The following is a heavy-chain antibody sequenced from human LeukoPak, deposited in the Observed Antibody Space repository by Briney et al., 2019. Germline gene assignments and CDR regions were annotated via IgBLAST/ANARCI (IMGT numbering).Heavy chain of an antibody. J-gene: IGHJ4*02. CDR2: ISYEGSNK. V-gene: IGHV3-30*18. Sequence: GGSLRLSCAASGLTFSQYGMHWARQAPGKGLEWVAVISYEGSNKYYSDSVKGRFTISRDNSKSTLYLEMNSLRAEDTAVYYCTKSRSGSSNWALQVFDNWGQGALVTVSS. CDR1: GLTFSQYG. CDR3: TKSRSGSSNWALQVFDN. D-gene: IGHD4-11*01.